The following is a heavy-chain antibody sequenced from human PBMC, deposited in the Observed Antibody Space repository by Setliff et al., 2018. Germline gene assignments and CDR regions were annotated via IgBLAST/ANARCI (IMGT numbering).Heavy chain of an antibody. CDR1: GGSFSGYY. Sequence: SETLSLTCAVYGGSFSGYYWSWIRQPPGKGLEWIGEINHSGSTNYNPPLKSRVTISVDTSKNQFSLKLSSVTAADTAVYYCARPPPLDSSGYTFDYWGQGTLVTVSS. CDR3: ARPPPLDSSGYTFDY. CDR2: INHSGST. V-gene: IGHV4-34*01. D-gene: IGHD3-22*01. J-gene: IGHJ4*02.